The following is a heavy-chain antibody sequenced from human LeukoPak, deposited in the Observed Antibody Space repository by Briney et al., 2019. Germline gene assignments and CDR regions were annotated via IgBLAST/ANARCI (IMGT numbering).Heavy chain of an antibody. J-gene: IGHJ3*02. CDR3: ARLPGYSGSSRAFDI. CDR2: IYPGDSDT. D-gene: IGHD1-26*01. V-gene: IGHV5-51*01. Sequence: GEPLKISCKGSGYSFTSYWIGWVRQMPGKGLEWMGIIYPGDSDTRYSPSFQGQVTISADKSISTAYLQWSSLKASDTAMYYCARLPGYSGSSRAFDIWGQGTMVTVSS. CDR1: GYSFTSYW.